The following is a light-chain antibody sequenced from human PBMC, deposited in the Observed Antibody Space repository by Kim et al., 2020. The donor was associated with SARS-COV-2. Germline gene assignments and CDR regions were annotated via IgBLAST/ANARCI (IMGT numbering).Light chain of an antibody. CDR1: QSVGDF. CDR3: QQRYSWPLT. CDR2: DAS. V-gene: IGKV3-11*01. Sequence: EIVLTQSPATLSLSPGEKATLSCRASQSVGDFLGWYQQKPGQTPSLLIFDASNRATGIPARFSGSGSGTDFALTITNLEPDDFAVYYCQQRYSWPLTFGGGTNVDIK. J-gene: IGKJ4*01.